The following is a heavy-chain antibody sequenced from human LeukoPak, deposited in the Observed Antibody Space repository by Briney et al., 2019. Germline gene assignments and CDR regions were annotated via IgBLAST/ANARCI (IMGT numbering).Heavy chain of an antibody. D-gene: IGHD1-1*01. J-gene: IGHJ4*02. Sequence: SESLSLTCTASGGSLNNYYRSWVRQPPGKGLEWIGYIYYTGSSNYNPSPKRRVTISVDTTKNQFSLNLSSVLTADATAFYCARGQSTGTTIQLHYWGQGTLVTVSS. V-gene: IGHV4-59*01. CDR1: GGSLNNYY. CDR3: ARGQSTGTTIQLHY. CDR2: IYYTGSS.